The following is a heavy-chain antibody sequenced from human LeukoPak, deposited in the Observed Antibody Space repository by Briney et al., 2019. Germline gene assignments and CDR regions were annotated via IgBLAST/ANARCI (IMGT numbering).Heavy chain of an antibody. CDR3: AAPYTSSWFDR. CDR2: IVVDSDNT. D-gene: IGHD6-13*01. J-gene: IGHJ5*02. CDR1: GFTFTSRSA. V-gene: IGHV1-58*01. Sequence: SVKVSCKASGFTFTSRSAVQWVRQARGQRLEWIGWIVVDSDNTNYAENFQERVTITRDMSASTSYMELSSLRSEDTAVYFCAAPYTSSWFDRWGQGTLVTVSS.